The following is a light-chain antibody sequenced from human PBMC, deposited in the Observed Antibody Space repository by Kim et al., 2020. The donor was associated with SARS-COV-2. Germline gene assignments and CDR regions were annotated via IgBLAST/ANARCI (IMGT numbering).Light chain of an antibody. CDR2: GAS. J-gene: IGKJ5*01. Sequence: SPGERATLSCRASHSVSSSYLAWYQQKPGQAPRLLIYGASSRATGIPDRFSGSGSGTDFTLTISRLEPEDFAVYYCQQYVSSPITFGQGTRLEIK. CDR1: HSVSSSY. V-gene: IGKV3-20*01. CDR3: QQYVSSPIT.